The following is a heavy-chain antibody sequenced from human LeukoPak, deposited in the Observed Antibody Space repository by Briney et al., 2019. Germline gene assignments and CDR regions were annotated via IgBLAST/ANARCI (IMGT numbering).Heavy chain of an antibody. CDR2: ISSSSSYI. CDR3: AREESGSLDY. V-gene: IGHV3-21*01. CDR1: GFTFSSYS. Sequence: GGSLRLSCAASGFTFSSYSMNWVRQAPGKGLEWVSSISSSSSYIYYADSVKGRFTISRDNAKNSLYPQMNSLRAEDTAVYYCAREESGSLDYWGQGTLVTVSS. J-gene: IGHJ4*02. D-gene: IGHD1-26*01.